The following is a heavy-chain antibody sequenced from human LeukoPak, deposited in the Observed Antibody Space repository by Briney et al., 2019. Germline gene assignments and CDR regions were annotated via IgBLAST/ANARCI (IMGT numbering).Heavy chain of an antibody. Sequence: GASVKVSCKASGYTFTSYDINWVRQATGQGLEWMGWISTYSGNPNSAQKFQDRVTLTTDSSTLSVYMELSSLRSDDTAVYYCARGTPLESGGSFDYWGQGTLVTVSS. D-gene: IGHD3-10*01. CDR1: GYTFTSYD. CDR2: ISTYSGNP. J-gene: IGHJ4*02. CDR3: ARGTPLESGGSFDY. V-gene: IGHV1-18*01.